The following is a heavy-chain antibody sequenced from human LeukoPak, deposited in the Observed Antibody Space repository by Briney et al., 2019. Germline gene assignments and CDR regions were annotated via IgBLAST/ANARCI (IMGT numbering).Heavy chain of an antibody. V-gene: IGHV3-74*01. CDR2: INSDGSST. Sequence: GGSLRLSCAASGFTFSSYWMHWVRQAPGKGLVWVSRINSDGSSTSYADSVKGRFTISRDNAKNTLYLQMNSLRAEDTAVYYCAGGGGSYFRYYFDYWGQGTLVTVSS. J-gene: IGHJ4*02. CDR3: AGGGGSYFRYYFDY. D-gene: IGHD1-26*01. CDR1: GFTFSSYW.